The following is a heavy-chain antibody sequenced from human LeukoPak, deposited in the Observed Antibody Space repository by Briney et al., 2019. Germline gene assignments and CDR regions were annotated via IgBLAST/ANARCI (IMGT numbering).Heavy chain of an antibody. D-gene: IGHD3-22*01. CDR2: IYTSGST. CDR1: GGPISSGGYY. Sequence: SETLSLTCTVSGGPISSGGYYWSWIWQPAGKGLEWIGRIYTSGSTNYNPSLKSRVTISVDTSKNQFSLKLSSVTAADTAVYYCARELTLGGGYHIFDYWGQGTLDTVSS. V-gene: IGHV4-61*02. CDR3: ARELTLGGGYHIFDY. J-gene: IGHJ4*02.